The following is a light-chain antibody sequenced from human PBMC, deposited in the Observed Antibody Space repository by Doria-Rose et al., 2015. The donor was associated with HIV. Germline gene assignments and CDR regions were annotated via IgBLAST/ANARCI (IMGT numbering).Light chain of an antibody. V-gene: IGKV3-20*01. CDR2: DAS. Sequence: TQSPGTLSLSPGERATLSCRASQRVKSSYSAWYQQKPGQAPRLLIYDASTRDTGIPDRFSGSGSGTDFTLTISRLEPEDVAVYYCQQYGTSRGTFGQGTRLEIK. CDR1: QRVKSSY. J-gene: IGKJ5*01. CDR3: QQYGTSRGT.